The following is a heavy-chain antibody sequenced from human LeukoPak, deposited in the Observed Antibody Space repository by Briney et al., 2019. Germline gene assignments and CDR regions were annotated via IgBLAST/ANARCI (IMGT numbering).Heavy chain of an antibody. V-gene: IGHV1-18*01. CDR2: ISPYKGNT. CDR3: ARDPRSGVLDY. D-gene: IGHD2-15*01. CDR1: GYTFITYS. J-gene: IGHJ4*02. Sequence: GSVKVSCKASGYTFITYSMSWVRQAPGQGLEWMGWISPYKGNTNYAQKFQGRVTMMTDKSTRTAYMELRTLRSDDTAVYFCARDPRSGVLDYWGQGTLVTVSS.